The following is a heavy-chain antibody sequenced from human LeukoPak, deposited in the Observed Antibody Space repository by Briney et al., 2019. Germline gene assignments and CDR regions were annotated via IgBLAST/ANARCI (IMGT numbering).Heavy chain of an antibody. CDR3: ARDPHALDY. CDR2: IAYTGTI. Sequence: PGGSLRLSCAASGFSFSSYSMNWVRQAPGKGREWVAYIAYTGTIHYADSVRGRFAISRDNAKNSLYLELNSLRVEDTAVYYCARDPHALDYWGQGTRVTVSS. V-gene: IGHV3-48*01. J-gene: IGHJ4*02. CDR1: GFSFSSYS.